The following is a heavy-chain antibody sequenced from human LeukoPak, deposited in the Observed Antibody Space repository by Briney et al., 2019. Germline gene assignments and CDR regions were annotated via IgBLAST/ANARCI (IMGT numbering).Heavy chain of an antibody. V-gene: IGHV3-7*01. CDR1: GWTLSKQW. D-gene: IGHD2-8*02. CDR2: IKQDGCEK. CDR3: ARSGPHDVQVKTRNFDY. J-gene: IGHJ4*02. Sequence: GGALTVSCAASGWTLSKQWRSWLGQAPAKGREGVANIKQDGCEKYHLDSPQGRLTIPRHNAKNPLYLQMNSLKVEHTAVYYCARSGPHDVQVKTRNFDYWGQGTLVIVSS.